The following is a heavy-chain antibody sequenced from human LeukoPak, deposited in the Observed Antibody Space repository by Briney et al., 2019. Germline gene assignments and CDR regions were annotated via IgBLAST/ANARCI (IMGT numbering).Heavy chain of an antibody. V-gene: IGHV4-39*07. CDR1: GFTFSSYS. CDR3: ARDLADIVVVVAARWFDP. J-gene: IGHJ5*02. CDR2: IYYSGST. D-gene: IGHD2-15*01. Sequence: PGGSLRLSCAASGFTFSSYSMNWVRQPPGKGLEWIGSIYYSGSTYYNPSLKSRVTISVDTSKNQFSLKLSSVTAADTAVYYCARDLADIVVVVAARWFDPWGQGTLVTVSS.